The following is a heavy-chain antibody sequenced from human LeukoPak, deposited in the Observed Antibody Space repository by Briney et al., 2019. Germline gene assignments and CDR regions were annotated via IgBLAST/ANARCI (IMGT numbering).Heavy chain of an antibody. D-gene: IGHD2-21*02. CDR3: ARGEIGGDWYGG. V-gene: IGHV3-7*04. Sequence: GGSLRLSCAASGFTFSTYWMSWVRQAPGKGLEWVANIRQDGVEKYYVDSVRGRFTISRDNAKKSLFLQMYSLRVEDTAVYYCARGEIGGDWYGGWGQGTLVTVSS. CDR1: GFTFSTYW. J-gene: IGHJ4*02. CDR2: IRQDGVEK.